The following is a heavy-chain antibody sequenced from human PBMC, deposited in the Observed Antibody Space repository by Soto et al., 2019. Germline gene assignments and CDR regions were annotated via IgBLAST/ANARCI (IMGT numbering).Heavy chain of an antibody. V-gene: IGHV4-30-2*01. CDR1: GGSISSGGYS. CDR3: AKDFRDWSHYDH. Sequence: SETLSLTCAVSGGSISSGGYSWSWIRQPPGKGLEWIGYIYHSGSTYYNPSLKSRVTISVDRSKNQFSLKLSSVTAEDTAVYYCAKDFRDWSHYDHWGQGTLVTVSS. CDR2: IYHSGST. D-gene: IGHD3-9*01. J-gene: IGHJ5*02.